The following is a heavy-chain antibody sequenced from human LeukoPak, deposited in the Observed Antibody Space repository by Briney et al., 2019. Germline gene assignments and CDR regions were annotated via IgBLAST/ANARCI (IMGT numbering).Heavy chain of an antibody. J-gene: IGHJ4*02. CDR3: ARAPMGAAALY. V-gene: IGHV1-8*01. Sequence: ASVKVSRKASGYTFTNFDINWVRQAPGQGLEWMGWMNPNSGNAGYAQKFQGRVTLTRDTSISTAYMELSSLRSEDTAFYYCARAPMGAAALYWGQGTLVTVSS. CDR2: MNPNSGNA. D-gene: IGHD6-13*01. CDR1: GYTFTNFD.